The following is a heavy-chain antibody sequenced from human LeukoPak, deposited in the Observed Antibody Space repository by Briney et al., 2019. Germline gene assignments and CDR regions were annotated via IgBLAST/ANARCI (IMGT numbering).Heavy chain of an antibody. CDR1: GYTFSSYD. V-gene: IGHV1-8*01. Sequence: ASVEVSCKASGYTFSSYDINWVRQATGQGLEWMGWMNPNSGNTDYAQRFQGRVTMTRNTSISTAYMELSSLRSEDTAVYYCARGDFGDYFLDYWGQGTLVTVSS. CDR2: MNPNSGNT. J-gene: IGHJ4*02. D-gene: IGHD4-17*01. CDR3: ARGDFGDYFLDY.